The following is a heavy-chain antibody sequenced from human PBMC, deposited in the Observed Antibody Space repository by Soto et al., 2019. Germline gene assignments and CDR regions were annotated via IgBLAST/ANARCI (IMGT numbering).Heavy chain of an antibody. Sequence: ASETLSLTCTVSGGSISSSSYYWGWIRQPPGKGLEWIGSIYYSGSTYYNPSLKSRVTISVDTSKNQFSLKLSSVTAADTAVYYCARHRYGDYRNGFFDYWGQGTLVTVSS. J-gene: IGHJ4*02. CDR2: IYYSGST. CDR3: ARHRYGDYRNGFFDY. CDR1: GGSISSSSYY. V-gene: IGHV4-39*01. D-gene: IGHD4-17*01.